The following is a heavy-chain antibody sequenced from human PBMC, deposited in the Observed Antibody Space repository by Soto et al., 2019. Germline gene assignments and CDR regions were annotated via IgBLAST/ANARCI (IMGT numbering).Heavy chain of an antibody. V-gene: IGHV5-51*01. J-gene: IGHJ4*02. CDR1: GYTFPSYW. Sequence: CEPLKVSCRGSGYTFPSYWIGRVSQMPGKGLEWMGIIYPGDSDARYSPSFQGQVTISVDMSISTAYLHLSSLRAEDTALYYCARDRDYGSGSYYWGQGTLVTVSS. CDR2: IYPGDSDA. CDR3: ARDRDYGSGSYY. D-gene: IGHD3-10*01.